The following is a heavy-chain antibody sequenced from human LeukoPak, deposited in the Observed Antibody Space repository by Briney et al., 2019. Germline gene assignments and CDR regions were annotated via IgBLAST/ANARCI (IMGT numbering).Heavy chain of an antibody. CDR1: GFPFSSYT. CDR2: IKQDGSEK. Sequence: GGSLRLSCAASGFPFSSYTMNWVRQAPGKGLEWVANIKQDGSEKYYVDSVKGRFTISRDNAKNSLYLQMNSLRAEDTAVYYCASECGYACLDYWGQGTLVTVSS. V-gene: IGHV3-7*05. D-gene: IGHD5-12*01. J-gene: IGHJ4*02. CDR3: ASECGYACLDY.